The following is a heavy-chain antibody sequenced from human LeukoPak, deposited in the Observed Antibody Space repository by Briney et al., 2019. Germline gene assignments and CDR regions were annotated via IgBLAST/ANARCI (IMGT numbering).Heavy chain of an antibody. D-gene: IGHD6-19*01. CDR1: GFTFTSYS. CDR3: AKDSSGWNDAFDI. J-gene: IGHJ3*02. Sequence: PGGSLRLSCAASGFTFTSYSMNWVRQAPGKGLEWVSSISSSSSYIYNADSVKGRFTISRDNAKKSLYLQMNSLRAADMALYYCAKDSSGWNDAFDIWGQGTVVTVSS. V-gene: IGHV3-21*04. CDR2: ISSSSSYI.